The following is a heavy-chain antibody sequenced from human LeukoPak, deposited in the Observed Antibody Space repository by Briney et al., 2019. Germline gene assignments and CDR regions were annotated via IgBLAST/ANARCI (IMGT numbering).Heavy chain of an antibody. J-gene: IGHJ4*02. V-gene: IGHV3-21*01. CDR3: ARAHYYDSSGYYYDVT. Sequence: GGSLRLSCAASGFTFSIYEMNWVRQAPGKGLEWVSSISSSSSYIYYADSVKGRFTISRDNAKNSLYLQMNSLRAEDTAVYYCARAHYYDSSGYYYDVTWGQGTLVTVSS. D-gene: IGHD3-22*01. CDR1: GFTFSIYE. CDR2: ISSSSSYI.